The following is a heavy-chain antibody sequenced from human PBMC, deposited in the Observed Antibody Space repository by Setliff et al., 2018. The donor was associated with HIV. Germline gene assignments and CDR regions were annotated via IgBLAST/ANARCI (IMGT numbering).Heavy chain of an antibody. CDR1: RFTFNDYW. CDR2: IDRDGSET. CDR3: ARKLRPGHGVDV. J-gene: IGHJ6*02. D-gene: IGHD3-10*01. V-gene: IGHV3-7*01. Sequence: GGSLRLSCVASRFTFNDYWMSWVRQAPGKGLEWVANIDRDGSETNYVDSVKGRFTIFRDNAKNSMDLQMNSLRAEDTAIYYCARKLRPGHGVDVWGQGTTVTVSS.